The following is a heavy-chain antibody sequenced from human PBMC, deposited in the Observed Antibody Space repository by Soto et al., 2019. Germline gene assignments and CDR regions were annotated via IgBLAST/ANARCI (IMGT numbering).Heavy chain of an antibody. CDR3: ARATYCSGGSCYYYFDY. CDR2: IYYSGST. J-gene: IGHJ4*02. Sequence: PSETLSLTCTVSGGSISSGGYYWSWIRQHPGKGLEWIGYIYYSGSTYYNPSLKSRVTTSVDTSKNQFSLKLSSVTAADTAVYYCARATYCSGGSCYYYFDYWGQGTLVTVSS. D-gene: IGHD2-15*01. CDR1: GGSISSGGYY. V-gene: IGHV4-31*03.